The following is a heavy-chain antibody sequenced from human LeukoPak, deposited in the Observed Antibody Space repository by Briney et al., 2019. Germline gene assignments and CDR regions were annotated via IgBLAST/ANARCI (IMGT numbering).Heavy chain of an antibody. CDR3: ARGTCGGDCYSMGYYFDY. CDR2: ISAYNGNT. V-gene: IGHV1-18*01. CDR1: GYTFTSCG. J-gene: IGHJ4*02. D-gene: IGHD2-21*02. Sequence: ASVKVSCKASGYTFTSCGISWVRQAPGQGLEWMGWISAYNGNTNYAQKLQGRVTMTTDTSTSTAYMELRSLRSDDTAVYYCARGTCGGDCYSMGYYFDYWGQGTLVTVSS.